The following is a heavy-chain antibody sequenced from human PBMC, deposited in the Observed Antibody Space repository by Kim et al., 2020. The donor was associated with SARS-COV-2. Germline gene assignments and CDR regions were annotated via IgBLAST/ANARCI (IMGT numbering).Heavy chain of an antibody. V-gene: IGHV3-23*01. J-gene: IGHJ4*02. D-gene: IGHD6-13*01. CDR3: AKDREGYSSSWASFDY. Sequence: SVKGRFTISRDNSKNTLYLQMNSLRAEDTAVYYCAKDREGYSSSWASFDYWGQGTLVTVSS.